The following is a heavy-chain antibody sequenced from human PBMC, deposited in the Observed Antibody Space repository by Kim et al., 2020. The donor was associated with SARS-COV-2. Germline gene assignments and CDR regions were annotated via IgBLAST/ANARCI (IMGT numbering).Heavy chain of an antibody. J-gene: IGHJ3*02. CDR3: ARTGSSNWYSAFDI. CDR1: GYTFTSYA. D-gene: IGHD6-13*01. Sequence: ASVKVSCKASGYTFTSYAIHWVRQTPGQRLEWMGWINADSGNTKYSQKFQGRVTITRDTSASTAYMELSSLRSEDTAVYYCARTGSSNWYSAFDIWGQGTMVTVSS. V-gene: IGHV1-3*01. CDR2: INADSGNT.